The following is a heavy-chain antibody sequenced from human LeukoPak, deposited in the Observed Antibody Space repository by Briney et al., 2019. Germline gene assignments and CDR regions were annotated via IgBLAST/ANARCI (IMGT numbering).Heavy chain of an antibody. V-gene: IGHV3-74*01. CDR2: INSDGSST. Sequence: PGGSLRLSCAASGFTFSSYWMHWVRQAPGKGLVWVSRINSDGSSTSYADSVKGRFTISRDNAKNTLYLQMNSLRAEDTAVYYCARVAQEAGDPFDYWGKGTLVTVSS. J-gene: IGHJ4*02. CDR1: GFTFSSYW. CDR3: ARVAQEAGDPFDY. D-gene: IGHD7-27*01.